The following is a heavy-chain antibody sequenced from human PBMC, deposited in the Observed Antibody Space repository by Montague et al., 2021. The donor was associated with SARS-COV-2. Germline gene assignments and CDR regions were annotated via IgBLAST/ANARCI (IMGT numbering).Heavy chain of an antibody. CDR1: GASIRDYY. J-gene: IGHJ6*02. CDR3: ARDRGLSGFYGYDPLYFYGMDV. V-gene: IGHV4-59*01. CDR2: IYESGST. Sequence: SETLSLTCTVSGASIRDYYWSWIRQPPGKGLEWIGYIYESGSTKSNPSLTSRLIMSVDTSRNQFSLTLSSVTTADTAVYYCARDRGLSGFYGYDPLYFYGMDVWGQETTVIVSS. D-gene: IGHD5-12*01.